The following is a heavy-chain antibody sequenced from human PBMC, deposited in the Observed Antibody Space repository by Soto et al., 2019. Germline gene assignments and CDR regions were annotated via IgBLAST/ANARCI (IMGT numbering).Heavy chain of an antibody. CDR1: GFTFSSYS. Sequence: GGSLRLSCAASGFTFSSYSMNWVRQAPGKGLEWVSYISSSSSTIYYADSVKGRFTISRDNAKNSLYLQMNSLRDEDTAVYYCASEQTTVTGDYYYGMDVWGQGTTVTVSS. D-gene: IGHD4-17*01. CDR3: ASEQTTVTGDYYYGMDV. CDR2: ISSSSSTI. V-gene: IGHV3-48*02. J-gene: IGHJ6*02.